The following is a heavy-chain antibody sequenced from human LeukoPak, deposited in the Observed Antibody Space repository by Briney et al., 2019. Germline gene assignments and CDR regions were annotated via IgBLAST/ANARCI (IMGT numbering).Heavy chain of an antibody. CDR1: GFTFSDYY. CDR2: INGDDTTI. D-gene: IGHD2-2*02. Sequence: PGGSLRLSCTASGFTFSDYYMTWIRQAPGKGLDSLSYINGDDTTIHYAESVKGRFTISRDNGKKSVYLHINSLRAEDTAVYYCARYPLQYYYYFLDVWGKGTTVTVSS. V-gene: IGHV3-11*01. J-gene: IGHJ6*04. CDR3: ARYPLQYYYYFLDV.